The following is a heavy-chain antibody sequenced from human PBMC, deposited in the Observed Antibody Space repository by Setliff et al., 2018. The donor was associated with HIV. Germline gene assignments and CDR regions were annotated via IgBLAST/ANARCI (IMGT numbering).Heavy chain of an antibody. CDR3: VRDDYGYNGKGFDY. J-gene: IGHJ4*02. CDR2: ITYSGSA. V-gene: IGHV4-30-4*08. Sequence: SETLSLTCTVSGGSISSDDYYWNWIRQPPGKGLEWIGYITYSGSAYYNQSLKNRVTRTIDTSNNQSSLRLSSVTAADTAKYYCVRDDYGYNGKGFDYWGPGTLFTVSS. CDR1: GGSISSDDYY. D-gene: IGHD4-17*01.